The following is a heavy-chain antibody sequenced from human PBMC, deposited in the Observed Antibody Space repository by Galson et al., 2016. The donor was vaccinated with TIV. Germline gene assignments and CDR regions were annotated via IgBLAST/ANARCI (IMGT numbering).Heavy chain of an antibody. CDR2: INPSSTGT. CDR1: GYSFTDYY. V-gene: IGHV1-2*02. CDR3: AMDLSPVGSYQRGSCDF. D-gene: IGHD1-26*01. J-gene: IGHJ4*02. Sequence: SVKVSCKASGYSFTDYYIHWVRQAPGQGPEWMGWINPSSTGTNYAQKFQGRVTMTRDTSISTADMELTSLLSDDTAVYYCAMDLSPVGSYQRGSCDFWGQGTLVTVSS.